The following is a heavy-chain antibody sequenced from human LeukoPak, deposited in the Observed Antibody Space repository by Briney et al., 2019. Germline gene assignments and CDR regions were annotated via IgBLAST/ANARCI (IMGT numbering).Heavy chain of an antibody. V-gene: IGHV1-2*02. CDR1: GYTFTGYY. CDR2: INPNSGGT. Sequence: VSVKVSCKASGYTFTGYYMHWVRQAPGQGLEWMGWINPNSGGTNYAQKFQGRVTMTRDTSISTAYMELSRLRSDDTAVYYCARDMREGVVAVPAAIVDYWGQGTLVTVSS. J-gene: IGHJ4*02. CDR3: ARDMREGVVAVPAAIVDY. D-gene: IGHD2-2*01.